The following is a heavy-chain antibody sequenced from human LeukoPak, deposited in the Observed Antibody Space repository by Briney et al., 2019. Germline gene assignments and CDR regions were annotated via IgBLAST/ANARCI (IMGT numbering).Heavy chain of an antibody. V-gene: IGHV5-51*01. CDR1: GYSFTSYW. J-gene: IGHJ4*02. Sequence: GESLKISCKGSGYSFTSYWIGWARQMPGKGLEWMGINHPGDSDTRYSPSFQGQVTISADKSISSAYLQWSSLTASNTAMYSCAMALYSSGGCFDYWGQGTLVTVS. CDR3: AMALYSSGGCFDY. D-gene: IGHD6-19*01. CDR2: NHPGDSDT.